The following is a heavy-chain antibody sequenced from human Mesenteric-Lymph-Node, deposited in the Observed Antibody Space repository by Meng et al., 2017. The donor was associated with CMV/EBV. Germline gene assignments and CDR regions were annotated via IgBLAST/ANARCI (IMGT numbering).Heavy chain of an antibody. CDR2: INPNSGDT. CDR3: AKSSGYYDTGGQGVGY. Sequence: ASVKVSCKASGYTFIGYYMHWVRQAPGQGLEWMGWINPNSGDTNYAQKFQGRVTMTRDTSITTAYMELNRLSSDDTAVYCCAKSSGYYDTGGQGVGYWGQGTLVTVSS. D-gene: IGHD3-22*01. V-gene: IGHV1-2*02. J-gene: IGHJ4*02. CDR1: GYTFIGYY.